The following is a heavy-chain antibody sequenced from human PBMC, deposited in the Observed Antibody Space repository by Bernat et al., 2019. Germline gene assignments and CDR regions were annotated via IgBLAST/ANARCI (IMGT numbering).Heavy chain of an antibody. CDR2: FGASGNT. CDR1: GFTFSNYG. D-gene: IGHD6-13*01. J-gene: IGHJ4*02. CDR3: ARRWPAPAGSNYCFDY. Sequence: EVQLLESGGGLVQPGGSLRLSCAASGFTFSNYGMSWVRQAPGKGLEWVSTFGASGNTYYADSVKGRFTISRDNSKNTFFLQMNSLRAEDTAIYYCARRWPAPAGSNYCFDYWGQGTLVTVSS. V-gene: IGHV3-23*01.